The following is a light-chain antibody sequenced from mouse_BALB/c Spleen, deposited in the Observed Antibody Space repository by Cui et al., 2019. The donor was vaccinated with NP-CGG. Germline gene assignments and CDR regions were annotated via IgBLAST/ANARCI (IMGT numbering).Light chain of an antibody. CDR3: TRWYSNHWV. J-gene: IGLJ1*01. V-gene: IGLV1*01. Sequence: QAVVTQESALTTSPGERVTRTCRSSTGAVTTSNYPNWVQEKSDHLFTGLIGGTNNRAPGVPARFSGSLIGDKAALTITGAQTEDEAIYFCTRWYSNHWVFGGGTKLTVL. CDR2: GTN. CDR1: TGAVTTSNY.